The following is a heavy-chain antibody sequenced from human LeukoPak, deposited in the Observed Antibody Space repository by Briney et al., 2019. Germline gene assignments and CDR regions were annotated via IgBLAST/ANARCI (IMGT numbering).Heavy chain of an antibody. CDR2: INDSGTT. CDR3: ARLPLGAFGEVLNFDC. J-gene: IGHJ4*02. CDR1: GGSISKSSDY. D-gene: IGHD3-10*01. Sequence: SETLSLTCTVSGGSISKSSDYWGWIRQPPGKGLEWIGDINDSGTTKYNPTLKSRVTISIDTSKNQFSLKVKFVTAADTAVYYCARLPLGAFGEVLNFDCWGQGTPVTVSS. V-gene: IGHV4-39*07.